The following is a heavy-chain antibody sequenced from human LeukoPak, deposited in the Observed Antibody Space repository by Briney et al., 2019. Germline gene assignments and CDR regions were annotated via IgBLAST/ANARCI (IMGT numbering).Heavy chain of an antibody. CDR3: ARGPYAKGLGY. Sequence: SETLSLTCAVYGGSFSGYYWSWIRQPPGKGLEWIGEINHSGSNNYNPSLKSRVTISVDTSKNQFSLKLSSVTAADTAVYYCARGPYAKGLGYWGQGTLVTASS. D-gene: IGHD2-8*01. CDR1: GGSFSGYY. CDR2: INHSGSN. V-gene: IGHV4-34*01. J-gene: IGHJ4*02.